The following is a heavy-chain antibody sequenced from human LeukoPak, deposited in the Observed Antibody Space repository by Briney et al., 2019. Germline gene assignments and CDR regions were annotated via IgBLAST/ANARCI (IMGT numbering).Heavy chain of an antibody. J-gene: IGHJ5*02. V-gene: IGHV3-23*01. CDR2: ISGSGDRT. Sequence: TGGSLRLSCAASGFTFSASAMSWVRQAPGKGLEWVSAISGSGDRTYNADFVKGRFTISRDNSKDTLYLQMNSLRAEDTAIYYCAKDRGEHWFDPWGQGTLVTVSS. D-gene: IGHD1-1*01. CDR3: AKDRGEHWFDP. CDR1: GFTFSASA.